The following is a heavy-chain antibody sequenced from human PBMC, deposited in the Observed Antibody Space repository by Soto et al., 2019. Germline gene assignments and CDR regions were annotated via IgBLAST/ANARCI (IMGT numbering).Heavy chain of an antibody. J-gene: IGHJ6*02. CDR1: GGSISSGGYY. CDR3: ARETTDLYYYGMDV. V-gene: IGHV4-31*03. CDR2: IYYSGST. Sequence: QVQLQESGPGLVKPSQTLSLTCTVSGGSISSGGYYWSWIRQHPGKGLEWIGYIYYSGSTYYNPSLKSRVTISVDTSKNQFSLKLSSVTAADTSVYYCARETTDLYYYGMDVWGQGTTVTVSS. D-gene: IGHD1-1*01.